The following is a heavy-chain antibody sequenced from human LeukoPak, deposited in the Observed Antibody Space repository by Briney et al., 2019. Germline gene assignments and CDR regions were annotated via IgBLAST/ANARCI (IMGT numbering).Heavy chain of an antibody. CDR2: INHSGST. V-gene: IGHV4-34*01. Sequence: SETLSLTCAVYGGSFSGYYWSWIRQPPGKGLEWIGEINHSGSTNYNPSLKSRVTISVDTSKNQFSLKLSSVTAADTAVYYCARAPKVRGVIGFDYWGQGTLVTVSS. CDR3: ARAPKVRGVIGFDY. J-gene: IGHJ4*02. CDR1: GGSFSGYY. D-gene: IGHD3-10*01.